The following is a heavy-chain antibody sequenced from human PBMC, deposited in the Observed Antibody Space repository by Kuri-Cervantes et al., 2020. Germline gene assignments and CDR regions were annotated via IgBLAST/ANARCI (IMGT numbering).Heavy chain of an antibody. Sequence: GSLRLSCTVSGGSISSSSYYWGWIRQLPGKGLEWIGSIYYSGSTYYNPSLKSRVTISVDTSKNQFSLKLSSVTAADTAVYYCARKGYYYSFRFDYWGQGTLVTVSS. V-gene: IGHV4-39*01. CDR3: ARKGYYYSFRFDY. D-gene: IGHD3-22*01. CDR2: IYYSGST. J-gene: IGHJ4*02. CDR1: GGSISSSSYY.